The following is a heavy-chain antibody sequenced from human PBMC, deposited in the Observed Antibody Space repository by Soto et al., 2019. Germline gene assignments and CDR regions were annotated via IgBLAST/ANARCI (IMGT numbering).Heavy chain of an antibody. Sequence: EVQLLDSGGGWVQPGGSLRLSCVASGFVFSDYAMSWVRQAPGKGLEWVSAISAGGSDTYYADSVKGRFTVSRVNSKNTRYLQMNTLRAEDTAIYYCASVPSWCGSSSCYTEGFDSWGQGTLVTVSS. CDR2: ISAGGSDT. V-gene: IGHV3-23*01. CDR1: GFVFSDYA. J-gene: IGHJ4*02. CDR3: ASVPSWCGSSSCYTEGFDS. D-gene: IGHD2-2*01.